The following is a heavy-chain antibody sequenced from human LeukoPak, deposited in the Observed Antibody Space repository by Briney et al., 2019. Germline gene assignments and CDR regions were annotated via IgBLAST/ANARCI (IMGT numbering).Heavy chain of an antibody. CDR2: IKHDGSDE. Sequence: GGSLRLSCAASGFTFSNSWMTWVRQAPGQGLQWVANIKHDGSDEYYVDSVKGRFTISTDNAKHSLYLQMHGLRAEDTAVYYCAKAMGWRDAFDIWGQGTLVTVSS. CDR1: GFTFSNSW. J-gene: IGHJ3*02. CDR3: AKAMGWRDAFDI. D-gene: IGHD6-19*01. V-gene: IGHV3-7*01.